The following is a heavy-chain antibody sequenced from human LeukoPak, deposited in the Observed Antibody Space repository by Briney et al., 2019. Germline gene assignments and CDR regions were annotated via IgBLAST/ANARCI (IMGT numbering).Heavy chain of an antibody. D-gene: IGHD2-2*01. V-gene: IGHV3-30*02. CDR2: IRYDGSNK. CDR1: GFTFSSYG. CDR3: AKGPLGLYAPFDY. J-gene: IGHJ4*02. Sequence: GGSLRLSCAASGFTFSSYGMHWVRQAPGKGLEWVAFIRYDGSNKYYVDSVKGRFTISRDNSKNTLYLQMNSLRAEDTAVYYCAKGPLGLYAPFDYWGQGTLVTVSS.